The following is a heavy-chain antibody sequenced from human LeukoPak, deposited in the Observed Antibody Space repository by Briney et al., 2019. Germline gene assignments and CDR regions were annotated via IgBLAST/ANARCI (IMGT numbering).Heavy chain of an antibody. D-gene: IGHD1-26*01. Sequence: ASVKVSCNASGYTFTGYYMHWVRQAPGQGLEWMGWINPNSGGTNYAQKFQGRVTMTRDTSISTAYMELSRMRSDDTAVYYCARARSLGIHYYFDYWGQGTLVTVSS. CDR3: ARARSLGIHYYFDY. CDR2: INPNSGGT. J-gene: IGHJ4*02. V-gene: IGHV1-2*02. CDR1: GYTFTGYY.